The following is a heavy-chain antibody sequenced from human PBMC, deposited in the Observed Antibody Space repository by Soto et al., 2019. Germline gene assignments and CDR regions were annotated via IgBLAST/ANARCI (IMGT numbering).Heavy chain of an antibody. CDR2: FDPEDGET. D-gene: IGHD4-17*01. Sequence: QVQLVQSGAEVKKPGASVKVSCKVSGYTLTELSMHWVRQAPGKGLEWMGGFDPEDGETIYAQKFQGRVTMNEDTSTDTAYMELSSVRSEDTAVYYCATALGTVTTGDWFDPWGQGTLVTVSS. CDR3: ATALGTVTTGDWFDP. CDR1: GYTLTELS. V-gene: IGHV1-24*01. J-gene: IGHJ5*02.